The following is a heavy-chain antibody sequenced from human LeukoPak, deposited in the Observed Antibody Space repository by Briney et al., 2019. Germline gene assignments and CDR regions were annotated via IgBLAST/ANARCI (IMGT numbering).Heavy chain of an antibody. D-gene: IGHD6-19*01. V-gene: IGHV3-23*01. CDR3: AKVTRIAVAGDY. Sequence: GGSLRLSCAASGFTFSSYAMSWVRQAPGKGLEWVSAISGSGGSTYCADSVKGRFTISRDNSKNTLYLQMNSLRAEDTAVYYCAKVTRIAVAGDYWGQGTLVTVSS. J-gene: IGHJ4*02. CDR1: GFTFSSYA. CDR2: ISGSGGST.